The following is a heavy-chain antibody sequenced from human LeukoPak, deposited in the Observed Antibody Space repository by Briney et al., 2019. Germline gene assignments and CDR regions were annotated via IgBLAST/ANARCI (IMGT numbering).Heavy chain of an antibody. J-gene: IGHJ6*02. Sequence: ASVKVSCKASGYTFTSYDISWVRQAPGQGLEWMGGIIPIFGTANYAQKFQGRVTITADESTSTAYMELSSLRSEDTAVYYCARGIPGEDDSYGMDVWGQGTTVTVSS. CDR1: GYTFTSYD. D-gene: IGHD3-16*01. CDR2: IIPIFGTA. CDR3: ARGIPGEDDSYGMDV. V-gene: IGHV1-69*13.